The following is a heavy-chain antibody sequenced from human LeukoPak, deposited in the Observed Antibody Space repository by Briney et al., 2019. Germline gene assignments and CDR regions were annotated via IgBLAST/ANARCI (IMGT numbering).Heavy chain of an antibody. CDR1: GGTFSSYA. CDR2: IIPIFGTA. CDR3: ARSGDCSGGGCPLYYYMDV. Sequence: ASVKVSCKASGGTFSSYAISWVRQAPGEGLEWVGGIIPIFGTANYAQKFQGRVTITADKSTSTAYMELSSLRSEDTAVYYCARSGDCSGGGCPLYYYMDVWGKGTTVTVFS. J-gene: IGHJ6*03. V-gene: IGHV1-69*06. D-gene: IGHD2-15*01.